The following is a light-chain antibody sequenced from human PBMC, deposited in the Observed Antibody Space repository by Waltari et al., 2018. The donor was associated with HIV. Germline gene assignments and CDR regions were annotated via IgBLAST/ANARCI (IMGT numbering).Light chain of an antibody. Sequence: QSALTQPASVSGSPGQSITISCTGTSSDLRNYHSVSWYQHPPGKAPKVIIYEVSNRPSGVSSRFSGSISGNTASLTISGLQAEDEGDYFCTSYISSSSPEFGGGTKVTVL. V-gene: IGLV2-14*01. CDR2: EVS. J-gene: IGLJ3*02. CDR3: TSYISSSSPE. CDR1: SSDLRNYHS.